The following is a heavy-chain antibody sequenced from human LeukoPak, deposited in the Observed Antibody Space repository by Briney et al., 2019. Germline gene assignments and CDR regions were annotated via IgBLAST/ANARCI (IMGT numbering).Heavy chain of an antibody. V-gene: IGHV3-11*04. CDR1: GFTFSDYY. Sequence: PGGSLRLSCAASGFTFSDYYMSWIRQAPGKGLEWVSYISSSGSTIYYADSVKGRFTISRDNAKNSLYLQMNSLRAEDTAVYYCAREALSAYYYDGSGYFDYWGQGTLVTVSS. J-gene: IGHJ4*02. CDR3: AREALSAYYYDGSGYFDY. D-gene: IGHD3-22*01. CDR2: ISSSGSTI.